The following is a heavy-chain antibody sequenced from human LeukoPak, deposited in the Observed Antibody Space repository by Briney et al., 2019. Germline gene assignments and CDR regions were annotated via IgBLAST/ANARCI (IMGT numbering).Heavy chain of an antibody. Sequence: SETLSLTCAVYGGSFSGYYWSWIRQPPGKGLEWIGVINHSGSTNYNPSLKSRVTISVDTSKNQFSLKLSSVTAADTAVYYCARDEYSSSSSARYYYYGMDVWGQGTTVTVSS. CDR3: ARDEYSSSSSARYYYYGMDV. CDR2: INHSGST. D-gene: IGHD6-6*01. V-gene: IGHV4-34*01. J-gene: IGHJ6*02. CDR1: GGSFSGYY.